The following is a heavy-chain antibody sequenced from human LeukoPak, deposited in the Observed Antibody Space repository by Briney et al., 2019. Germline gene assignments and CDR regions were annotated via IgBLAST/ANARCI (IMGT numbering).Heavy chain of an antibody. CDR1: GGTFSRYA. V-gene: IGHV1-69*13. D-gene: IGHD6-13*01. J-gene: IGHJ3*02. CDR2: IIPIFGTA. CDR3: ARALGDSSSWYAFDI. Sequence: SVKVSCKASGGTFSRYAISWVRQAPGQGLEWMGGIIPIFGTANYAQKFQGRVTITADESTSTAYMELSSLRSEDTAVYYCARALGDSSSWYAFDIWAQGTMVIVSS.